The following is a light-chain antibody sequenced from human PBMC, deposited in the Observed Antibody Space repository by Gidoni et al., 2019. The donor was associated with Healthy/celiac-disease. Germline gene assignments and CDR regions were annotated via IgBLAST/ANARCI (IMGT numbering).Light chain of an antibody. Sequence: DVVVAKSPLSLPVTLGQPASITCRSSQSLVHSDGNTYLNWFQQRPGQSPRRLIYKVSNRDSGVPDRFSGSGSGTDFTLKITRVEAEDVGVYYCMQGTHWPRAFGQGTKVEI. J-gene: IGKJ1*01. CDR1: QSLVHSDGNTY. CDR2: KVS. V-gene: IGKV2-30*02. CDR3: MQGTHWPRA.